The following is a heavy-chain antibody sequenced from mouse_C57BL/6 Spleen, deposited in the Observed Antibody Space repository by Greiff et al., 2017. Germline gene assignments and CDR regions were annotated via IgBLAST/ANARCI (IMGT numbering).Heavy chain of an antibody. J-gene: IGHJ4*01. D-gene: IGHD2-1*01. CDR3: ARGDLRWSYYAMDY. V-gene: IGHV1-72*01. Sequence: QVQLQQPGAELVKPGASVKLSCKASGYTFTSYWMHWVKQRPGRGLEWIGRIDPNSGGTKNNEKFKSKATLTVDKPSSTAYMQLSSLTSEDSAVYYCARGDLRWSYYAMDYWGQGTSVTVSS. CDR2: IDPNSGGT. CDR1: GYTFTSYW.